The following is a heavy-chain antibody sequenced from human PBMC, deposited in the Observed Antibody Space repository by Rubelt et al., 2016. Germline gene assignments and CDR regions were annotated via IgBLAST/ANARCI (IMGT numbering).Heavy chain of an antibody. D-gene: IGHD3-16*01. J-gene: IGHJ6*02. CDR3: ARKGYGYGMDV. CDR2: INAGNGNT. Sequence: QVQLVQSGAEVTKPGASVKVSCKASGYTFTSYAMHWVRQAPGQRLEWMGWINAGNGNTKYSQKFQGRVTSTRDTSASTAYMELSSLRAEETAVYYCARKGYGYGMDVWGQGTTVTVSS. V-gene: IGHV1-3*01. CDR1: GYTFTSYA.